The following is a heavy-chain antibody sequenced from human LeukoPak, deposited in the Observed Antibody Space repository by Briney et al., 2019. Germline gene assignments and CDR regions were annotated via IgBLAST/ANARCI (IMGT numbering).Heavy chain of an antibody. D-gene: IGHD3-3*01. CDR2: IIPIFGTA. V-gene: IGHV1-69*05. CDR3: ARAGPFWSGFFDY. CDR1: GGTFSSYA. J-gene: IGHJ4*02. Sequence: ASVKVSCKASGGTFSSYAISWVRQAPGQGLEWMGGIIPIFGTANYAQKFQGRVTITRDTSASTAYMELSSLRSEDMAVYYCARAGPFWSGFFDYWGQGTLVTVSS.